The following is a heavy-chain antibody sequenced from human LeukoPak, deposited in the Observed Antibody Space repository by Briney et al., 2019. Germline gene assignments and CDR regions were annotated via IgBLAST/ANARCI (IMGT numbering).Heavy chain of an antibody. CDR3: AIDYDILTPPGY. CDR2: INPNSGGT. V-gene: IGHV1-2*02. D-gene: IGHD3-9*01. J-gene: IGHJ4*02. CDR1: GYTFTGYY. Sequence: ASVKVSCKASGYTFTGYYMHWVRQAPGQGLEWMGWINPNSGGTNYAQKFQGRVTMTRDTSISTAYMELSRLRSDDTAVYYCAIDYDILTPPGYWGQGTLVTVSS.